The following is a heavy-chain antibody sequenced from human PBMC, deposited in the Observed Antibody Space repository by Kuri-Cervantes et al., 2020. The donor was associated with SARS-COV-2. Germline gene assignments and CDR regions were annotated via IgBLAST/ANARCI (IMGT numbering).Heavy chain of an antibody. CDR3: ARQIRMTMVRGVIDYFDF. CDR1: GYSFTRHW. V-gene: IGHV5-51*01. J-gene: IGHJ4*02. Sequence: KVSCKGSGYSFTRHWVGWVRQMPGKGLEWMGTIYPGDSDTRYSPSFQGQVTISADKSTSTAYLQWSSLKASDTALYYCARQIRMTMVRGVIDYFDFWGQGTRVTGAS. CDR2: IYPGDSDT. D-gene: IGHD3-10*01.